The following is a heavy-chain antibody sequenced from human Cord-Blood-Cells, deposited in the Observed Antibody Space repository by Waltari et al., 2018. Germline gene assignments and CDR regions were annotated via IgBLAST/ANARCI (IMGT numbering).Heavy chain of an antibody. J-gene: IGHJ6*02. Sequence: QVQLVQSGAEVKKPGSSVKVSCKPSGGTFSSYAITWVRQDPGQGREWMGGIIPICGTANYAQKFQGRVTITADKSTSTAYMELSSLRSEDTAVYYCARDGSGTPYYYYGMDVWGQGTTVTVSS. V-gene: IGHV1-69*06. D-gene: IGHD2-2*03. CDR2: IIPICGTA. CDR1: GGTFSSYA. CDR3: ARDGSGTPYYYYGMDV.